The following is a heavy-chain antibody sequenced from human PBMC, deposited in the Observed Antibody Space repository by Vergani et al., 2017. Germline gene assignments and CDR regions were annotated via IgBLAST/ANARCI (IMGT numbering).Heavy chain of an antibody. CDR2: ISWNSGSI. J-gene: IGHJ4*02. Sequence: EVQLLESGGGLVQPGRSLRLSCAASGFTFDDYAMHWVRQAPGKGLEWVSGISWNSGSIGYADSVKGRFTISRDNAKNSMYLQMNSLRAEDTALYYCAKEYYYDSREGFYFDYWGQGTLVTVSS. V-gene: IGHV3-9*01. CDR1: GFTFDDYA. CDR3: AKEYYYDSREGFYFDY. D-gene: IGHD3-22*01.